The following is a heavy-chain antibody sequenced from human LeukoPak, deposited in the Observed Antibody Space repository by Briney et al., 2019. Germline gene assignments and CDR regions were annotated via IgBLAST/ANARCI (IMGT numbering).Heavy chain of an antibody. V-gene: IGHV1-18*01. CDR2: ISAYNRNS. CDR3: ARVSGPYSSSSGYYYYYYGMDV. CDR1: GYTFTSYG. Sequence: ASVTVSCKASGYTFTSYGISWVRQAPGQGLEWMGWISAYNRNSNYAQKLQGRVTINTDTSTSTAYMELRSLRSDDTAVYYCARVSGPYSSSSGYYYYYYGMDVWGQGTTVTVSS. D-gene: IGHD6-6*01. J-gene: IGHJ6*02.